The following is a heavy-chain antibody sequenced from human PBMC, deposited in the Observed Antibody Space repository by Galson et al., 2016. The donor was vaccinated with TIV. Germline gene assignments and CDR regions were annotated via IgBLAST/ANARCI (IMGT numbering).Heavy chain of an antibody. D-gene: IGHD5-18*01. CDR3: ARGDVGYRYGDY. Sequence: SLRLSCAASGFTFSDYFMSWIRQAPGKGLEYISYIDSSGTTIYYAYADSLKGRVTISRDNAKNLLYLEIHNLRADDTAVYYCARGDVGYRYGDYWGQGTLVTVSS. J-gene: IGHJ4*02. CDR1: GFTFSDYF. V-gene: IGHV3-11*01. CDR2: IDSSGTTI.